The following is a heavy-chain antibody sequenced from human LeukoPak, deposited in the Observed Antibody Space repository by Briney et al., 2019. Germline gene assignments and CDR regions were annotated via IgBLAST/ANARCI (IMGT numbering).Heavy chain of an antibody. CDR2: ISSSSSYI. V-gene: IGHV3-21*01. Sequence: GGSLRLSCAASGFTFSSYSMNWVRQAPGKGLEWVSSISSSSSYIYYADSVKGRFTISRDNAKNSLYLQMNSLRAEDTAVYYCARDRGYGYGTDYWGQGTLVTVSS. CDR3: ARDRGYGYGTDY. D-gene: IGHD5-18*01. CDR1: GFTFSSYS. J-gene: IGHJ4*02.